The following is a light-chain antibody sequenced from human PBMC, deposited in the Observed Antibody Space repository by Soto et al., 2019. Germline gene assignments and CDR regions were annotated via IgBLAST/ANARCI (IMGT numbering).Light chain of an antibody. J-gene: IGKJ1*01. CDR1: QSVSSNS. CDR2: GTS. V-gene: IGKV3-20*01. Sequence: EIVLTQSPGTLSLSPGESATLSCRASQSVSSNSLAWYRRNPGQPPSLLIYGTSTRASDIPRRFSGSGSGTDFTHTITRLEPEDFAVYFCQQYGDSPPTFGQGTKVEV. CDR3: QQYGDSPPT.